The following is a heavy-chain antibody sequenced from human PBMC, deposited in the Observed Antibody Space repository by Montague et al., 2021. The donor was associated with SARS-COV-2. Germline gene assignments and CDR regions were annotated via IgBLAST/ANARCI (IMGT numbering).Heavy chain of an antibody. D-gene: IGHD3-10*01. J-gene: IGHJ5*02. CDR2: IYYSGST. V-gene: IGHV4-31*03. CDR1: GGSISSGGYY. CDR3: ARAGRGSGSGSYFDILVNWFDP. Sequence: TLSLTCTVSGGSISSGGYYWSWIRQYPGKGLEWIGYIYYSGSTYYNPSLKSRVTISVDTSKNQFSLKLSSVTAADTAVYYCARAGRGSGSGSYFDILVNWFDPWGQGTLVTVSS.